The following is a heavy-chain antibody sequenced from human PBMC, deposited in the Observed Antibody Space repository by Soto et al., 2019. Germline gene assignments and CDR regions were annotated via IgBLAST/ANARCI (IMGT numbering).Heavy chain of an antibody. CDR1: GFTFSSYS. Sequence: PGGSLRLSCAASGFTFSSYSMNWVRQAPGKGLEWVSSISSSSSYIYYADSVKGRFTISRDDAKNSLYLQMNSLRAEDTAVYYCASEGPSARNSYYGMDVWGQGTTVTVSS. D-gene: IGHD6-25*01. J-gene: IGHJ6*02. CDR3: ASEGPSARNSYYGMDV. V-gene: IGHV3-21*01. CDR2: ISSSSSYI.